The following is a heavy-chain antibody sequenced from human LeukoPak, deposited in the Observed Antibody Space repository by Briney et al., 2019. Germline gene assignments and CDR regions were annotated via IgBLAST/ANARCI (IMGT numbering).Heavy chain of an antibody. CDR1: GFTFSSYS. CDR2: ISSSSSYI. J-gene: IGHJ4*02. Sequence: GGSLRLSCAASGFTFSSYSMNWARQAPGKGLEWVSSISSSSSYIYYADSVKGRFTISRDNAKNSLYLQMNSLRAEDTAVYYCATISSGWLFDYWGQGTLVTVPS. D-gene: IGHD6-19*01. CDR3: ATISSGWLFDY. V-gene: IGHV3-21*01.